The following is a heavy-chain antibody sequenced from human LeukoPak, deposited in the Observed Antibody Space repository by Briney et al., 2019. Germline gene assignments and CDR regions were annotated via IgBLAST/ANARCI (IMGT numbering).Heavy chain of an antibody. V-gene: IGHV1-69*04. J-gene: IGHJ4*02. Sequence: GASVKVSCKASGGTFSSYAISWVRQAPGQGLEWMGRIIPILGIANYAQKFQGRVTITADKSTSTAYMELSSLRSEDTAVYYCAANIAGRSHGYAAYWGQGTLVTVSS. CDR1: GGTFSSYA. CDR2: IIPILGIA. D-gene: IGHD5-12*01. CDR3: AANIAGRSHGYAAY.